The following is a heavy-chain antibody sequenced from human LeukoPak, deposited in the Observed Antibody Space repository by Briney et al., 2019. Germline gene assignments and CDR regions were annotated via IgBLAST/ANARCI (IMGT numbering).Heavy chain of an antibody. D-gene: IGHD1-14*01. V-gene: IGHV3-23*01. J-gene: IGHJ4*02. CDR3: AKAFTVLKPIDS. CDR2: ISPIGSRT. Sequence: HPGGSLRLSCAASGFTFSTYAMNWVRQAPGKGLEWVSAISPIGSRTYYADSVKGRFTISRDNSKNTLYLQMNSLRAGDTAIYYCAKAFTVLKPIDSWGQGTLVTVSS. CDR1: GFTFSTYA.